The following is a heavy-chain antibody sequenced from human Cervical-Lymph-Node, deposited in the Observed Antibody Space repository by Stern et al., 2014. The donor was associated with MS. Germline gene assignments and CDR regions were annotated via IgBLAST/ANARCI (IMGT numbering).Heavy chain of an antibody. J-gene: IGHJ6*02. CDR1: GFTFSSYG. CDR3: AKDLGGSYYHYYYGMDV. D-gene: IGHD1-26*01. Sequence: QLVQSGGGVVQPGRSLRLSCAASGFTFSSYGMHWVRQAPGKGLEWVAVISYDGSNKYYADSVKGRFTISRDNSKNTLYLQMNSLRAEDTAVYYCAKDLGGSYYHYYYGMDVWGQGTTVTVSS. V-gene: IGHV3-30*18. CDR2: ISYDGSNK.